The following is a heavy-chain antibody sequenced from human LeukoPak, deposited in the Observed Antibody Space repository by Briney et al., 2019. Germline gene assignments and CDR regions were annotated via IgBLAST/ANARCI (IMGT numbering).Heavy chain of an antibody. CDR2: ISSSSSYI. CDR1: GFTFSSYS. Sequence: LGGSQRLSCAASGFTFSSYSMNWVRQAPGKGLEWVSSISSSSSYIYYADSVKGRFTISRDNAKNSLYLQINSLRAEDTAVYYCARDREMVAATSYYYYYYGMDVWGKGTTVTVSS. CDR3: ARDREMVAATSYYYYYYGMDV. V-gene: IGHV3-21*01. D-gene: IGHD2-15*01. J-gene: IGHJ6*04.